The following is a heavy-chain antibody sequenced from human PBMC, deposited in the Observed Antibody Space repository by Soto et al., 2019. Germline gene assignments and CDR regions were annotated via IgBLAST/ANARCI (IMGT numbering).Heavy chain of an antibody. CDR1: GAALSSGGYF. D-gene: IGHD4-17*01. CDR2: IYYNGST. CDR3: AREGCGDLNWFDP. J-gene: IGHJ5*02. V-gene: IGHV4-30-4*07. Sequence: SETLSLTCTVSGAALSSGGYFYTWVRQPPGKGLEWLGYIYYNGSTYYNPSLKSRVTISLDTSKNQFSLKLSSVTAADTAVYYCAREGCGDLNWFDPWGQGTLVTVSS.